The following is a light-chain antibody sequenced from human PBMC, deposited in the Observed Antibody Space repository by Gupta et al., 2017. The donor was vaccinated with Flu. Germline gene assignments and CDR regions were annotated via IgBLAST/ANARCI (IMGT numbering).Light chain of an antibody. V-gene: IGLV2-8*01. CDR1: RSDIGGYNF. J-gene: IGLJ2*01. CDR3: NSYTDSNNKVL. CDR2: EVI. Sequence: ALTKPPSASGSPGNSFTIPSTGTRSDIGGYNFVSGYQQHPGQAPKLKIYEVIKRPSGVPDRFSGSKSNNTDSLTVSVLRSEDEADYYYNSYTDSNNKVLFGGGTKLTVL.